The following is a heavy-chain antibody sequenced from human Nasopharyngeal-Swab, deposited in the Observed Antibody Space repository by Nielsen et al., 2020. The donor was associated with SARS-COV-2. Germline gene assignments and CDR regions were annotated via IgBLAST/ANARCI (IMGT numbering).Heavy chain of an antibody. Sequence: WIRQPPGKGLEWVAVISYDGSNKYYADSVKGRFTISRDNSKNTLYLQMNSLRAEDTAVYYCARGRTGLAFDYWGQGTLVTVSS. CDR3: ARGRTGLAFDY. CDR2: ISYDGSNK. D-gene: IGHD3/OR15-3a*01. J-gene: IGHJ4*02. V-gene: IGHV3-30*03.